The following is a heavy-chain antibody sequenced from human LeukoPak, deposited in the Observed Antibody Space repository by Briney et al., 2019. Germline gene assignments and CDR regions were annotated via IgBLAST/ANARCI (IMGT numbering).Heavy chain of an antibody. CDR1: GFTFSNFW. CDR2: IKEDESEQ. D-gene: IGHD5/OR15-5a*01. J-gene: IGHJ3*02. V-gene: IGHV3-7*03. CDR3: ARCSRGSIYCYSDFDI. Sequence: QAGGSLRLSCAASGFTFSNFWMSWVRQAPGKGLEWVANIKEDESEQYYVDSVKGRFTISRDNAKNSLYLQMDSLRAEDTALYYCARCSRGSIYCYSDFDIWGQGTMVTVSS.